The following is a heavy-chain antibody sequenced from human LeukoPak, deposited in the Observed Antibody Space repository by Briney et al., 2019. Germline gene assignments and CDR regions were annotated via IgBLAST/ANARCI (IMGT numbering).Heavy chain of an antibody. V-gene: IGHV1-8*01. CDR2: MNPNSGNT. J-gene: IGHJ6*02. CDR1: GYTFTSYG. D-gene: IGHD3-3*01. CDR3: ARVRRFLEWLFPGGYYYYGMDV. Sequence: GASVKVSCKASGYTFTSYGIDWVRQATGQGLEWMGWMNPNSGNTGYAQKFQGRVTMTRNTSISTAYMELSSLRSEDTAVYYCARVRRFLEWLFPGGYYYYGMDVWGQGTTVTVSS.